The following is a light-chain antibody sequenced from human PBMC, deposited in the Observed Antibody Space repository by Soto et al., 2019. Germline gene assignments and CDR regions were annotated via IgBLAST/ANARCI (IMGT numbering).Light chain of an antibody. CDR1: ETIKKNY. Sequence: VLTQSQGSLSLSPGAGSTLFCRASETIKKNYLAWYQQQPGQAPRLLIYAASRRATGIPDRFSGGGSGTDFTLTISRLEPEDIAVFYCQQYAESPITFGQGTRLEIK. CDR3: QQYAESPIT. J-gene: IGKJ5*01. V-gene: IGKV3-20*01. CDR2: AAS.